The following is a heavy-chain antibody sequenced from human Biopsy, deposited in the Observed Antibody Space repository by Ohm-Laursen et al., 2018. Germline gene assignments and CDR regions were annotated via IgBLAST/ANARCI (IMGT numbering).Heavy chain of an antibody. Sequence: PGTLSLTWAVYGGSFSGYYWSWIRQPPGKGLEWIGEINHSGSTNCNPSLKSRVTISVDTSKNQFSLKLSSVTAADTAVYYCARGRLRAVARFDYWGQGTLVTVSS. CDR3: ARGRLRAVARFDY. V-gene: IGHV4-34*01. CDR1: GGSFSGYY. CDR2: INHSGST. J-gene: IGHJ4*02. D-gene: IGHD6-19*01.